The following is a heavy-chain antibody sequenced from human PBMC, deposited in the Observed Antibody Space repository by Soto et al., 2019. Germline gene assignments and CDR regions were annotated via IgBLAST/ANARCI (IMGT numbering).Heavy chain of an antibody. CDR2: ISGSGGST. CDR3: AKDRPIYYHSSGYVYYFKG. V-gene: IGHV3-23*01. D-gene: IGHD3-22*01. J-gene: IGHJ1*01. Sequence: GGSLRLSCAASGCTFSSYAMSWVRQAPGKGLEWVSAISGSGGSTYYADSVKGRFTISRDNSKNTLYLQMNSLRAEDTAVYYCAKDRPIYYHSSGYVYYFKGWGQGTQVTVSS. CDR1: GCTFSSYA.